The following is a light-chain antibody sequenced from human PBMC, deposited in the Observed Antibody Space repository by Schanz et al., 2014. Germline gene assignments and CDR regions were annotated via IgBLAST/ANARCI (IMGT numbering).Light chain of an antibody. V-gene: IGKV1-5*01. CDR3: QQYNSYSQLT. CDR2: DAS. Sequence: DIQMTQSPSTLSASVGDRVTITCRASQSINSWLAWYQQKPGKAPKLLIYDASSLESGVPSRFSGSESGTEFTLTISSLQPDDFATYYCQQYNSYSQLTFGGGTKVEL. CDR1: QSINSW. J-gene: IGKJ4*01.